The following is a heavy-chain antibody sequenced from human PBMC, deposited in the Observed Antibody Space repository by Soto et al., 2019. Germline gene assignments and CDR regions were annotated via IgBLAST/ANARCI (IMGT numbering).Heavy chain of an antibody. CDR1: GFTFSSYW. J-gene: IGHJ4*02. Sequence: GGSLRLSCAASGFTFSSYWMSWVRQAPGKGLEWVANIKQDGSEKYYVDSVKGRFTISRDNAKNSLYLQMNSLRAEDTAVYYCARNFNPGYDILTGYPFDYWGQGTLVTVSP. CDR3: ARNFNPGYDILTGYPFDY. CDR2: IKQDGSEK. D-gene: IGHD3-9*01. V-gene: IGHV3-7*01.